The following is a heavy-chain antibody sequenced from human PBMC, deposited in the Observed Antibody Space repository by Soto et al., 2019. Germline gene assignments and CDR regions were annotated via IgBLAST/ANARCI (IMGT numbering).Heavy chain of an antibody. CDR2: INHGGTT. CDR1: GGSVSSGSYY. V-gene: IGHV4-61*01. J-gene: IGHJ4*02. Sequence: SETLSLTCTVSGGSVSSGSYYWSWIRQPPGKGLEWIGNINHGGTTNYNPSLKTRATISVDTSKRQFSLKLNSVISADTAVYYCARYPSSGYDHPANYWGQGTLVTVSS. CDR3: ARYPSSGYDHPANY. D-gene: IGHD5-12*01.